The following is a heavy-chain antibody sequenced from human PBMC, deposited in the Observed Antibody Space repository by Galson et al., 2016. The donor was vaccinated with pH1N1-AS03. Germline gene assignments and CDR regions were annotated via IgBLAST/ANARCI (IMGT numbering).Heavy chain of an antibody. CDR2: MNPDSGNT. V-gene: IGHV1-8*03. J-gene: IGHJ5*02. D-gene: IGHD2-15*01. Sequence: SVKVSCKASGYTFTTYDINWVRQAPGQGLEWMGWMNPDSGNTGYAPSFQGRVTITRDTSISTAYMELSSLRSEDTAVYYCARGVVDCSGPACSGTLRFDPWGQGNLVTVSS. CDR1: GYTFTTYD. CDR3: ARGVVDCSGPACSGTLRFDP.